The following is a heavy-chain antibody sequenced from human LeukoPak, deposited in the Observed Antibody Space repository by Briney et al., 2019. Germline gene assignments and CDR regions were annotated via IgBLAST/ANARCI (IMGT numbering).Heavy chain of an antibody. D-gene: IGHD6-19*01. Sequence: GGSLRLSCAASGFTFSGYWMHWVRQAPGKGLVWVSRVNTDGGSTTYADSVKGRFTISRDNSKNTLYLQMNGLRGEDTAVYFCAKTYSSGWLGDFDYWGQGSLVTVSS. CDR3: AKTYSSGWLGDFDY. J-gene: IGHJ4*02. V-gene: IGHV3-74*01. CDR2: VNTDGGST. CDR1: GFTFSGYW.